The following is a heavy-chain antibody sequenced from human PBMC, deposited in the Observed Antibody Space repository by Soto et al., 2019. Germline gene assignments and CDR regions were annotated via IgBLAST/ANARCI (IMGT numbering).Heavy chain of an antibody. V-gene: IGHV3-48*01. CDR2: ISSSSSTI. J-gene: IGHJ4*02. CDR3: LRSLRSDDTAVYYCARPSSYYFDY. Sequence: GGSLRLSCAASGFTFSSYSMNWVRQAPGKGLEWVSYISSSSSTIYYADSVKGRFTISRDNAQKLQGRVTMTTDTSTSTAYMELRSLRSDDTAVYYCARPSSYYFDYWGQGTLVTVSS. CDR1: GFTFSSYS. D-gene: IGHD3-10*01.